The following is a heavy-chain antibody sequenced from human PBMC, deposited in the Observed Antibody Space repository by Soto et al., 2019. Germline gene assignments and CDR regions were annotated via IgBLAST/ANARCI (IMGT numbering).Heavy chain of an antibody. CDR1: GGSISSYY. CDR2: IYYSGST. D-gene: IGHD2-15*01. J-gene: IGHJ6*02. CDR3: ARSEEDSDYYYYGLDV. V-gene: IGHV4-59*08. Sequence: LSLTCTVSGGSISSYYWRWIRQPPGKGLEWIGHIYYSGSTSYNPSLKSRVAISIDTSTNQFSLRLSSVTPEDTAVYFCARSEEDSDYYYYGLDVWGQGTTVTVSS.